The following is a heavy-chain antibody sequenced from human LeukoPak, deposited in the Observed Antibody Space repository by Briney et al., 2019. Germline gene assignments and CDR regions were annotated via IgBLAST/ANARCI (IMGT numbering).Heavy chain of an antibody. V-gene: IGHV3-48*04. Sequence: GGSLRLSCAASGFTFSDYSMNWVRQAPGKGLEWISYIGIDSGNTNYADSVKGRFTVSRDNAKNSLYLQMNSLRVEDTAVYYCARDRSVLRGVISDYWGQGTLVTVSS. D-gene: IGHD3-10*01. CDR1: GFTFSDYS. CDR3: ARDRSVLRGVISDY. CDR2: IGIDSGNT. J-gene: IGHJ4*02.